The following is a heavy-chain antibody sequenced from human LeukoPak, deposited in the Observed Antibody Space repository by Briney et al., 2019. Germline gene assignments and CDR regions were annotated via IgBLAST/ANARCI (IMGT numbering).Heavy chain of an antibody. J-gene: IGHJ4*02. Sequence: PGGSLRLSCAASGFTFSSYSMSWVRQAPGKGLEWVSTISDNGGSTYYADSVKGRFTISRDNSKNTVYLQMNSLRAEDTAIYYCAKTIVIPIALGVFDYWGQGTLVTVSS. CDR2: ISDNGGST. D-gene: IGHD3-16*02. V-gene: IGHV3-23*01. CDR3: AKTIVIPIALGVFDY. CDR1: GFTFSSYS.